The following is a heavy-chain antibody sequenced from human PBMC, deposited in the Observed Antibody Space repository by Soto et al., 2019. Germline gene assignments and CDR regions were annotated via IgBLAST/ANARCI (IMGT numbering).Heavy chain of an antibody. D-gene: IGHD2-2*02. Sequence: GGSLRLSCAASGFTFSTNAMSWVRQAPGKGLEWVSAISGSGGSTYYADSVKGRFTTSRDNSKNTLYLQMNSLRAEDTAVYYCAKISPGVWYYTQYYFDYWGQGTLVTVSS. CDR2: ISGSGGST. V-gene: IGHV3-23*01. CDR1: GFTFSTNA. CDR3: AKISPGVWYYTQYYFDY. J-gene: IGHJ4*02.